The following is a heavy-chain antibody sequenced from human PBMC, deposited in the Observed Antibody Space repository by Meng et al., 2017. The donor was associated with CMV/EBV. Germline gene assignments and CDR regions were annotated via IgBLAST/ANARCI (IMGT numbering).Heavy chain of an antibody. D-gene: IGHD5-24*01. CDR1: GYTFIGYY. CDR2: INPNSGGT. V-gene: IGHV1-2*02. Sequence: QAQLVQSWAEVKKPGASVKVSCKATGYTFIGYYMHWVRQAPGQGLEWMGWINPNSGGTNYAQKFQGRVTMTRDTSISTAYMELSRLRSDDTAVYYCARVQVRGEMATPAGYWGQGTLVTVSS. CDR3: ARVQVRGEMATPAGY. J-gene: IGHJ4*02.